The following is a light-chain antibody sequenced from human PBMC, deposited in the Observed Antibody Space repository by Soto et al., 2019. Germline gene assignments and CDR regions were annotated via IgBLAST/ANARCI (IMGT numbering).Light chain of an antibody. CDR3: QQRSNLLT. J-gene: IGKJ4*01. V-gene: IGKV3-11*01. Sequence: EIVLTQSPGTLSLSPGERATLSCRASQSVSSYLAWYQQKPGQAPRLLIYDASNRATGIPARFSGSGSGTDSTLTISSLEPEDFAVYYCQQRSNLLTFGGGTKVDIK. CDR2: DAS. CDR1: QSVSSY.